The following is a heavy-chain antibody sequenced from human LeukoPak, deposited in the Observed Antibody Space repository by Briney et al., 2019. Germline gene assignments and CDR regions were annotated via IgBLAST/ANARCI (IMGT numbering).Heavy chain of an antibody. CDR1: GDSISSYY. D-gene: IGHD1-26*01. V-gene: IGHV4-4*07. CDR2: IYSSGST. J-gene: IGHJ4*02. CDR3: ARDRHGTRVSDYFDF. Sequence: SETLSLTCTVSGDSISSYYWSWIRKPAGKGLEWIGRIYSSGSTNYNPSLESRVTMSVDTSTNQFSLKLSSVTAADTAVYYCARDRHGTRVSDYFDFWGQGILVTVSS.